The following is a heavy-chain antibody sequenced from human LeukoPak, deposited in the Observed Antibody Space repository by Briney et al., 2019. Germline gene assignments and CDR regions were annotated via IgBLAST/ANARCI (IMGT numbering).Heavy chain of an antibody. CDR3: ARENAGYYDSSGYYEFDP. D-gene: IGHD3-22*01. CDR2: IYYSGST. J-gene: IGHJ5*02. Sequence: PSETLSLTCAVYGGSISSYYWSWVRQPPGKGLEWIGYIYYSGSTNYNPSLKSRVTISVDTSKNQFSLKLSSVTAADTAVYYCARENAGYYDSSGYYEFDPWGQGTLVTVSS. CDR1: GGSISSYY. V-gene: IGHV4-59*01.